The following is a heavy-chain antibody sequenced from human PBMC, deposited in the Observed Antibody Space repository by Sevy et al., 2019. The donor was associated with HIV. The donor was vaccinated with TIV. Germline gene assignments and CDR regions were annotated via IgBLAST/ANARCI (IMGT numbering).Heavy chain of an antibody. CDR2: INGKSGDT. D-gene: IGHD3-10*01. V-gene: IGHV1-2*02. CDR3: AKVGVGSRALFDH. CDR1: GYIFSDYH. Sequence: ASVKVSCKASGYIFSDYHIHWARQAPGQRLEWMGWINGKSGDTEYAEKFQGRVTMSRDTSISTAYMELTRLQSDDTAVYYCAKVGVGSRALFDHWGQGTLVTVSS. J-gene: IGHJ4*02.